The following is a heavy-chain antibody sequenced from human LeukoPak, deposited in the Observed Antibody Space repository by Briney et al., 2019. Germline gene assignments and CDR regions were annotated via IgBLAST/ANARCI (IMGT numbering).Heavy chain of an antibody. CDR3: ARYKFHNYFDP. Sequence: SETLSLTCSVSGDSVSSSPYYWGWIRQPPGKGLEWIGNTFSTSTLYNASLRSRVTIVVDTSKNQFSLKLTSATAADTAIYFCARYKFHNYFDPWGQGTTVTVSS. CDR2: TFSTST. V-gene: IGHV4-61*01. CDR1: GDSVSSSPYY. J-gene: IGHJ6*02. D-gene: IGHD5-24*01.